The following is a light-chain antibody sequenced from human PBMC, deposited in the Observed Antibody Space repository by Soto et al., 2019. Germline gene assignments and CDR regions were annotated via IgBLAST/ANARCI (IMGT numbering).Light chain of an antibody. CDR2: GAS. CDR3: HQYGSSPYT. CDR1: QSVTSSY. V-gene: IGKV3-20*01. Sequence: EIVLTQSPATLSLSPGETATLSCRASQSVTSSYLAWYLQKPGQTPRLLIYGASSRATGIPDRFSGSGSGTDFTLTISRLEPEDFAVFYCHQYGSSPYTFGQGTKLEIK. J-gene: IGKJ2*01.